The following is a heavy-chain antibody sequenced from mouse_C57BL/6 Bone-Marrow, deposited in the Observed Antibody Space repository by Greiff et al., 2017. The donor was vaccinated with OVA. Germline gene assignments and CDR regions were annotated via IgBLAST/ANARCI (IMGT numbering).Heavy chain of an antibody. V-gene: IGHV1-66*01. CDR2: IYPGGGNT. J-gene: IGHJ3*01. CDR1: GYSFTSYY. D-gene: IGHD1-1*01. CDR3: AGAYYYGSKFAY. Sequence: QVQLQQSGPELVKPGASVKISCKASGYSFTSYYIHWVKQRPGQGLEWLGWIYPGGGNTKYNEKFKGKATLKADTSSSTAYMQLSSLTSEDSAVYYCAGAYYYGSKFAYWGQGTLVTVSA.